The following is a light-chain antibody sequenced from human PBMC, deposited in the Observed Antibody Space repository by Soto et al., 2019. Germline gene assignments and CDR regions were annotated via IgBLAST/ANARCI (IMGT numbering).Light chain of an antibody. Sequence: QSVLTQPPSASGTPGQRVTISCSGSSSNIGSNTVNWYQQLPGAAPKLLVHSDNQRPSGVPARFSGSRSGTSASLAISGLQSEDEADYYCATWDDSLNVYVLFGGGTKLTVL. CDR3: ATWDDSLNVYVL. V-gene: IGLV1-44*01. J-gene: IGLJ2*01. CDR1: SSNIGSNT. CDR2: SDN.